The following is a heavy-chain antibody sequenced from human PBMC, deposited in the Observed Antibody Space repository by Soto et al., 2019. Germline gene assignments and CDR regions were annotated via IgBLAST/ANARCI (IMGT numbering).Heavy chain of an antibody. V-gene: IGHV1-18*01. CDR3: ARGGTPIDY. CDR2: ISAYNGNT. CDR1: GYTFTNFG. D-gene: IGHD2-15*01. J-gene: IGHJ4*02. Sequence: QVQLVQSGAEVKKPGASVKVSCKASGYTFTNFGISWVRQAPGQGLEWMGWISAYNGNTNYAQKFQGRVTMTTDTSTSTADMEVRSLRFDDTGVYYCARGGTPIDYCGQGTLVTVSS.